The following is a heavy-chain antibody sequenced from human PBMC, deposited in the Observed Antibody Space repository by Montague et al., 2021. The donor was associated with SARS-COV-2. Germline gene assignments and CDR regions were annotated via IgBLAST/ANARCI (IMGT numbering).Heavy chain of an antibody. J-gene: IGHJ4*01. Sequence: CAISGDSVASVGVGCSSDGHSPAIHFELLGVTCLPSKWNNDYTISVKSRISISPDTSKNQFSLQLKSVTPEDTVVYYCSRWIVNSRYFDSWGQGILVTVSS. CDR2: TCLPSKWNN. CDR1: GDSVASVGVG. D-gene: IGHD2-21*01. V-gene: IGHV6-1*01. CDR3: SRWIVNSRYFDS.